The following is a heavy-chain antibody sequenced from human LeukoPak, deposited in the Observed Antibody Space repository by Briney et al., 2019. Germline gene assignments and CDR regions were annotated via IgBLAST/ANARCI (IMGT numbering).Heavy chain of an antibody. CDR2: ISSSSSYI. D-gene: IGHD3-9*01. Sequence: PGGSLRLSCAASGFTFSSYSMNWVRQAPGKGLEWVSSISSSSSYIYYADSVKGRFTISRDNAKNSLYLQMNSLRAEDTAVYYCAREKRDYDILTGYYNGAFDIWGQGTMVTVSS. V-gene: IGHV3-21*01. CDR3: AREKRDYDILTGYYNGAFDI. CDR1: GFTFSSYS. J-gene: IGHJ3*02.